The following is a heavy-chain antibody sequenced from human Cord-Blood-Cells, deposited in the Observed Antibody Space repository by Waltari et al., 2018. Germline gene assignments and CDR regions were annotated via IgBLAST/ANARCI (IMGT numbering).Heavy chain of an antibody. CDR2: IYYSGST. J-gene: IGHJ3*02. D-gene: IGHD5-18*01. V-gene: IGHV4-39*01. CDR3: ARSRGYSYGDAFDI. Sequence: QPQLQESGPGLVKPSETLSLTCTVSGGSISSSSYYWGWIRQPPGKGLEGIGSIYYSGSTYYNPSLKSRVTISVDTSKNQFSLKLSSVTAADTAVYYCARSRGYSYGDAFDIWGQGTMVTVSS. CDR1: GGSISSSSYY.